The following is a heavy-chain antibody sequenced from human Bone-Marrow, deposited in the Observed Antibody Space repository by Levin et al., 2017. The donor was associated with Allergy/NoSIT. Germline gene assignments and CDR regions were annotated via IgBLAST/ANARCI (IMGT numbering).Heavy chain of an antibody. CDR2: ITWNDDTI. J-gene: IGHJ6*02. CDR3: AREASGEGLYYFYYGLDV. D-gene: IGHD4-17*01. Sequence: QAGGSLRLSCAASGFIFDDYVMHWVRQAPGKGLEWVSGITWNDDTIGYVDSVQGRFIISRDNAKNALYLEMESLRAEDTATYYCAREASGEGLYYFYYGLDVWGQGTTVTVSS. V-gene: IGHV3-9*01. CDR1: GFIFDDYV.